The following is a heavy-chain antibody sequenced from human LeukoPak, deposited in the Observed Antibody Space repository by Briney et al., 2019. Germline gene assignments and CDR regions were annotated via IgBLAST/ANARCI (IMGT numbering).Heavy chain of an antibody. J-gene: IGHJ3*02. CDR1: GGTFSSYA. CDR2: IIPIFGTA. CDR3: AKALQLVPQTMDAFDI. V-gene: IGHV1-69*01. Sequence: GASVKVSCKASGGTFSSYAISWVRQAPGQGLEWMGGIIPIFGTANYAQKFQGRVTITADESTSTAYMELSSLRAEDTALYYCAKALQLVPQTMDAFDIWGQGTMVTVSS. D-gene: IGHD6-13*01.